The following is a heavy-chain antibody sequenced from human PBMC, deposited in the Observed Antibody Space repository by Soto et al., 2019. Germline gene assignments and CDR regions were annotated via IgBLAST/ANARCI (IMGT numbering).Heavy chain of an antibody. Sequence: SETLSLTCAVYGGSFSGYYWSWIRQPPGKGLEWIGEINHSGSTNYNPSLKSRVTISVDTSKNQFSLKLSSVTAADTAVYYCARLIKGYYYYYMDVWGKGTTVT. J-gene: IGHJ6*03. CDR3: ARLIKGYYYYYMDV. CDR1: GGSFSGYY. V-gene: IGHV4-34*01. CDR2: INHSGST.